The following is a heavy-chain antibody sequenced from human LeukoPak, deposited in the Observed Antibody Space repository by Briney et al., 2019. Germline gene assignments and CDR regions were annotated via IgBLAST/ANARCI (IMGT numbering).Heavy chain of an antibody. Sequence: GGSLRLSCAASGFTFSSYAMSWVRQAPGKRLEWVSAISGSGGSTYYADSVKGRFTISRDNSKNTLYLQMNSLRAEDTAVYYCAKDWGYSYGYSYYFDYWGQGTLVTVSS. CDR1: GFTFSSYA. CDR2: ISGSGGST. CDR3: AKDWGYSYGYSYYFDY. D-gene: IGHD5-18*01. V-gene: IGHV3-23*01. J-gene: IGHJ4*02.